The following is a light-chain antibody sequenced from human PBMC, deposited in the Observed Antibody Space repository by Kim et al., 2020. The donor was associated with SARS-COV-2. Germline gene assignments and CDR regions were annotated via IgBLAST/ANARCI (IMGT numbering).Light chain of an antibody. J-gene: IGKJ2*01. CDR1: QSVSSN. V-gene: IGKV3-15*01. Sequence: SVSPGERATLSCRASQSVSSNLAWYQQKPGQAPRLLIYGASTRATGIPARFSGSGSGTEFTLTISSLQSEDFAVYYCQQYNKWPPTFGQGTKLEI. CDR3: QQYNKWPPT. CDR2: GAS.